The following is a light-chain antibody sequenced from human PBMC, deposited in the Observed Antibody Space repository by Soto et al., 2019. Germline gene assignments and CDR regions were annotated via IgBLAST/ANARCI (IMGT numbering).Light chain of an antibody. CDR1: QSVSSY. Sequence: EIVLTQSPATLSLSPGERATLSCRASQSVSSYLAWYQQKPGQAPRLLIYDASNRATGIPARFSGSGSGTDFPLTISSLEPEDFAVYYCQHRSNWPRYTFGQGTKLEIK. J-gene: IGKJ2*01. CDR2: DAS. CDR3: QHRSNWPRYT. V-gene: IGKV3-11*01.